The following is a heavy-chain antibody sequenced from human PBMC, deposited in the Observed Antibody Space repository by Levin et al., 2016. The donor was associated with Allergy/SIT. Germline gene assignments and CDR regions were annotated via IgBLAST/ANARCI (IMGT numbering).Heavy chain of an antibody. D-gene: IGHD6-13*01. CDR3: ARLRAVAAAGDGSSYMDV. J-gene: IGHJ6*03. CDR1: GYSFTSHW. CDR2: IDPTDSYT. Sequence: GGSLRLSCKGSGYSFTSHWISWVRQMPGKGLEWMGRIDPTDSYTNYSPSFQGHVTFSADKSISTAYLQWSSLKASDTAMYYCARLRAVAAAGDGSSYMDVWGKGTTVTVSS. V-gene: IGHV5-10-1*01.